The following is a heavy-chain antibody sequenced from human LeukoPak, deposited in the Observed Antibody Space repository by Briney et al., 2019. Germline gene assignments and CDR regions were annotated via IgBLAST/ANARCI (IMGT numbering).Heavy chain of an antibody. CDR3: TRRSSAAGRQYFDY. CDR1: GFTFSSAW. CDR2: IKSETDGGTT. D-gene: IGHD6-13*01. J-gene: IGHJ4*02. Sequence: PGGSLRLSCAASGFTFSSAWMNWVRQAAGKGLEWVGRIKSETDGGTTDYAAPVKGTFTISRDDSENTLYLQMNSLKTEHTAVYYCTRRSSAAGRQYFDYWGQGTLVTVSS. V-gene: IGHV3-15*07.